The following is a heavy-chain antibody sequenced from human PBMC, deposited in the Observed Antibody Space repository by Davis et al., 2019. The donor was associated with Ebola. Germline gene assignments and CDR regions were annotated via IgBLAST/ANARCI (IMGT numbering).Heavy chain of an antibody. J-gene: IGHJ4*02. D-gene: IGHD6-6*01. V-gene: IGHV4-39*01. CDR2: IYYNGNA. Sequence: SETLSLTCTVSGGSISSFYWGWIRQPPGKGLEWIGIIYYNGNAYYNPSLESRVTISIDTSKDQFSLKLSSVTAADTAVYYCAREYYSDYWGQGILVTVSA. CDR1: GGSISSFY. CDR3: AREYYSDY.